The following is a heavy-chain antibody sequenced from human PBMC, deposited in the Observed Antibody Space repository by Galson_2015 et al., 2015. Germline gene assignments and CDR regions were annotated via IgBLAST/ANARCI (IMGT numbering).Heavy chain of an antibody. J-gene: IGHJ4*02. D-gene: IGHD6-13*01. CDR2: IYPGDSDT. CDR1: GYSFTNYW. V-gene: IGHV5-51*01. CDR3: ARRYSSSWSDFDS. Sequence: QSGAEVKKPGESLRISCKGFGYSFTNYWIGWVRQMPGKGLEWMGIIYPGDSDTRYSPSFQSQVTISVDKSISTAYLQWSSLKASDTAMYYCARRYSSSWSDFDSWGQGTLVTVSS.